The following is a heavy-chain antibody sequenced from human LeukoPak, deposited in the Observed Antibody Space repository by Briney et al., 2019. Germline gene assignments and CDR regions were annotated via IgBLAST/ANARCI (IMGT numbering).Heavy chain of an antibody. J-gene: IGHJ5*02. CDR1: GGTFSSYD. V-gene: IGHV1-8*03. Sequence: ASVKVSCKASGGTFSSYDINWVRQATGQGLEWMGWMNPNSGNTGYAQKFQGRVTITRNTSISTAYMELSSLRSEDTAVYYCATGGYNWNDENWFDPWGQGTLVTVSS. CDR3: ATGGYNWNDENWFDP. D-gene: IGHD1-1*01. CDR2: MNPNSGNT.